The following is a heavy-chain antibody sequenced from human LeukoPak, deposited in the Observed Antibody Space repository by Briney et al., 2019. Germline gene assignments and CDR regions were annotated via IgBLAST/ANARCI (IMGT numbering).Heavy chain of an antibody. CDR3: ARQGRYSSGWYYFDY. V-gene: IGHV3-53*01. CDR1: GFTVSSNY. J-gene: IGHJ4*02. Sequence: PGGSLRLSCAASGFTVSSNYMTWVRQAPGKGLEWVSVIYSGGSTHYADSVKGRFTISRDNSKNTLYLQMNSLRAEDTAVYYCARQGRYSSGWYYFDYWGQGTLVTVSS. D-gene: IGHD6-19*01. CDR2: IYSGGST.